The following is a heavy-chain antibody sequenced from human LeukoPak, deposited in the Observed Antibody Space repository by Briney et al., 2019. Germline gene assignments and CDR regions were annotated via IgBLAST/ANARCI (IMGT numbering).Heavy chain of an antibody. D-gene: IGHD2-8*01. CDR2: IYHSGST. Sequence: SETLSLTCAVSGGSISSSNWWSWVRQPPGKGLEWIGEIYHSGSTNYNPSLKSRVTISVDTSKNQFSLKLSSVTAADTAVYYCARDSFPYDVDYWGQGTLVTVSS. J-gene: IGHJ4*02. CDR1: GGSISSSNW. CDR3: ARDSFPYDVDY. V-gene: IGHV4-4*02.